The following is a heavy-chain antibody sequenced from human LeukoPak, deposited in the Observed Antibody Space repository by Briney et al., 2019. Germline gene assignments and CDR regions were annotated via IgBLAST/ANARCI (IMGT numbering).Heavy chain of an antibody. CDR3: ARWDSGYSGDAFDI. J-gene: IGHJ3*02. CDR1: GYTFTTYG. V-gene: IGHV1-18*01. Sequence: ASVKVSCKSSGYTFTTYGITWVRQAPGQGLEWMGWISTDNGDTNYAQKLQGRVTMTTDTSTSTAYMELSSLRSEDTAVYYCARWDSGYSGDAFDIWGQGTMVPVS. CDR2: ISTDNGDT. D-gene: IGHD5-12*01.